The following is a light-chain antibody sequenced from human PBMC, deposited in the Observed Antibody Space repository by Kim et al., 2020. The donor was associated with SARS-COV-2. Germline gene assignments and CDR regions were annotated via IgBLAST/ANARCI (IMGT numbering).Light chain of an antibody. J-gene: IGLJ3*02. CDR2: GTD. CDR1: TGAVTGANY. CDR3: LLYFGGAQVNCV. Sequence: QAVVTQEPSLTVSPGGTVTLTCASSTGAVTGANYPNWFQQKPGQAPKPLIYGTDKRHSWTPARFSAFLLGGKAALTLSAVQPEDEAEYYCLLYFGGAQVNCVFGGGTQLTVL. V-gene: IGLV7-43*01.